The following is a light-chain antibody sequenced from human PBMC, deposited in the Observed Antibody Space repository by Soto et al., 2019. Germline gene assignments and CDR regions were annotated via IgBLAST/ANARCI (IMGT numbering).Light chain of an antibody. CDR1: SSNVGGYNY. Sequence: QSALTQPASVSGSPGQSITISCTGTSSNVGGYNYVSWYQQHPGKAPKVMIYEVSNRPSGVSNRFSGSKSGNTASLTISGLQPEDEADYYCSSYTSISTYVFGTGTKVTVL. V-gene: IGLV2-14*01. CDR3: SSYTSISTYV. J-gene: IGLJ1*01. CDR2: EVS.